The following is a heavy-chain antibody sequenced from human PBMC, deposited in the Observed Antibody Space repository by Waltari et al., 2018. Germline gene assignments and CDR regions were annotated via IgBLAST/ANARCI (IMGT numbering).Heavy chain of an antibody. CDR3: ARWGQGVGAAGTDDAFDI. Sequence: QLQLQESGPGLVKPSETLSLTCTVSGGSISSSSYYWGWIRQPPGKGLEWIGSIYYSGSTYYNPSLKSRVTISVDTSKNQFSPKLSSVTAADTAVYYCARWGQGVGAAGTDDAFDIWGQGTMVTVSS. CDR2: IYYSGST. D-gene: IGHD6-13*01. J-gene: IGHJ3*02. V-gene: IGHV4-39*07. CDR1: GGSISSSSYY.